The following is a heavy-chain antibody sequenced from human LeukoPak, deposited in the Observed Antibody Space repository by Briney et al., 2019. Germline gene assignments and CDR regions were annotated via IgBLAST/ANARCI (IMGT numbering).Heavy chain of an antibody. CDR1: GFTFSTYW. Sequence: GGSLRPSCAAAGFTFSTYWMSWVRQAPGKGLEWVANIKEDGSEKNYVDSVKGRFTISRDNAKNSLYLQMNSLRAEDTAVYYCARHLYFDYWGQGTLVTVSS. J-gene: IGHJ4*02. CDR2: IKEDGSEK. CDR3: ARHLYFDY. V-gene: IGHV3-7*04.